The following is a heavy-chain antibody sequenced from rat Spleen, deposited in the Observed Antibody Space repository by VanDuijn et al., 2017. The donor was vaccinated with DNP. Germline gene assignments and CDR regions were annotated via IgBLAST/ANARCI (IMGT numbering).Heavy chain of an antibody. CDR3: ARTTEGTSRYFDY. Sequence: EVQLVESGGGLVQPGRSLKLSCAASGFTFSDYNMAWVRQAPKKGLEWVATISYDGSSTYYRDSVKGRFTISRDNAKSTLYLQMDSLRSEETATYYWARTTEGTSRYFDYWGQGVMVTVSS. V-gene: IGHV5-7*01. CDR2: ISYDGSST. J-gene: IGHJ2*01. D-gene: IGHD1-11*01. CDR1: GFTFSDYN.